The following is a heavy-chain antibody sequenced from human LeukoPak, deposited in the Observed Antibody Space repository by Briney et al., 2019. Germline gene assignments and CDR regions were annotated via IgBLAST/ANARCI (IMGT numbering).Heavy chain of an antibody. D-gene: IGHD1-26*01. V-gene: IGHV3-21*01. CDR3: ARDGTGATDLPEYFQH. Sequence: GGSRRLSFAAFGFTFVSYSMNWVRQAPGKGLEWVSSISSSSSYIYYADSVKGRFTISRDNAKNSLYLQMNSLRAEDTAVYYCARDGTGATDLPEYFQHWGQGTLVTVSS. CDR1: GFTFVSYS. CDR2: ISSSSSYI. J-gene: IGHJ1*01.